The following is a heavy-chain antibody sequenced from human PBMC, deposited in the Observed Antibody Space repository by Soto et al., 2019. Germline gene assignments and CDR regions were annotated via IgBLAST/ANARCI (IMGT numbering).Heavy chain of an antibody. V-gene: IGHV3-48*01. D-gene: IGHD2-2*01. CDR3: ARDTLALYAPEYYYGLDV. Sequence: GGSLRLSCAASGFTFSTYSMNWVRRAPGKGLEWISYITKSSRTIYYADSVKGRFTISRDNAKNSLYLQMNSLRSEDTAVYYCARDTLALYAPEYYYGLDVWGQGTTVTVSS. CDR2: ITKSSRTI. J-gene: IGHJ6*02. CDR1: GFTFSTYS.